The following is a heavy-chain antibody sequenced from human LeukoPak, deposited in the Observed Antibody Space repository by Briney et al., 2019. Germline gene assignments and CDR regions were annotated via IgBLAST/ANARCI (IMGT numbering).Heavy chain of an antibody. D-gene: IGHD3-22*01. J-gene: IGHJ5*02. CDR1: GGSISGYY. CDR2: IYTSGST. V-gene: IGHV4-4*07. Sequence: SETLSLTCTVSGGSISGYYWSWIRQPAGKGLEWIGRIYTSGSTNYNPSLKSRVTMSVDTSKNQFSLKLSSVTAADTAVYYCARDRVHYDSGFDPWGQGTLVTVSS. CDR3: ARDRVHYDSGFDP.